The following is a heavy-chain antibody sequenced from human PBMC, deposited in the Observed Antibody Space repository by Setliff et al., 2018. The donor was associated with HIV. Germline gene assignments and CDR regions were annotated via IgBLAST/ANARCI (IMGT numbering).Heavy chain of an antibody. D-gene: IGHD2-21*01. CDR1: GGSISSSAYY. J-gene: IGHJ4*02. V-gene: IGHV4-39*01. Sequence: SETLSLTCSVSGGSISSSAYYWGWIRQPPGKGLEWIGNIYCSGTTYYNPSLKSRVTISVDTSKNQYSVRLSSVTAADTAFYYCARMWRWSGPESYYFDSWGRGTLVTVSS. CDR2: IYCSGTT. CDR3: ARMWRWSGPESYYFDS.